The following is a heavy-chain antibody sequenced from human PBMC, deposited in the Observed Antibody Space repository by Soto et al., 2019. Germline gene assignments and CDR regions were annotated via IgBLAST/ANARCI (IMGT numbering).Heavy chain of an antibody. CDR2: ISWNSGSI. V-gene: IGHV3-9*01. J-gene: IGHJ4*02. D-gene: IGHD1-7*01. CDR1: GFTFDDYA. CDR3: AKDRLITGTTYFDY. Sequence: PGGSLRLSCAASGFTFDDYAMHWVRQAPGKGLEWVSGISWNSGSIGYADSVKGRFTISRDNAKNSLYLQMNSLRAEDTALYYCAKDRLITGTTYFDYWGQGTLVTVS.